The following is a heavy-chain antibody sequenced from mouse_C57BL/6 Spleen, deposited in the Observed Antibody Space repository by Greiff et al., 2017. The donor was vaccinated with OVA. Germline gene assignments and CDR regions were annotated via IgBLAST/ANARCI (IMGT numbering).Heavy chain of an antibody. CDR2: IDPETGGT. CDR3: TRNPIYYYGSSYTY. CDR1: GYTFTDYE. V-gene: IGHV1-15*01. Sequence: LQESGAELVRPGASVTLSCKASGYTFTDYEMHWVKQTPVHGLEWIGAIDPETGGTAYNQKFKGKAILTADKSSSTAYMELRSLTSEDSAVYYCTRNPIYYYGSSYTYWGQGTTLTVSS. J-gene: IGHJ2*01. D-gene: IGHD1-1*01.